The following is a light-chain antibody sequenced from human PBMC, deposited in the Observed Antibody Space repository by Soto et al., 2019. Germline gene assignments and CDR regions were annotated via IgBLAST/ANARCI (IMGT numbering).Light chain of an antibody. Sequence: EIVLTQSPGTLSLSPGERATLSCRASQSLTSNYLARYQQKPGQAPRLLISGTSNRATGIPDRFSGSGSGTDFTLTINRLEPDDFAVYYCQQYGDSVFTFGPGTKVDIK. CDR2: GTS. CDR1: QSLTSNY. J-gene: IGKJ3*01. V-gene: IGKV3-20*01. CDR3: QQYGDSVFT.